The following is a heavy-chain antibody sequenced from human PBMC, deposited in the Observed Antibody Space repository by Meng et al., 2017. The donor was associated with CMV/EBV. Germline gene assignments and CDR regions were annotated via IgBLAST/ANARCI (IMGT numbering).Heavy chain of an antibody. CDR3: TSIIVVVPG. J-gene: IGHJ4*02. CDR2: IRSKAYGGTT. Sequence: GESLKISCTASGFTFGDYAMSWVRQAPGKGLEWVGFIRSKAYGGTTEYAASVKGRFTISRDDSKSIAYLQMNSLKTEDTAVYYCTSIIVVVPGWGQGTLVTVSS. V-gene: IGHV3-49*04. CDR1: GFTFGDYA. D-gene: IGHD2-2*01.